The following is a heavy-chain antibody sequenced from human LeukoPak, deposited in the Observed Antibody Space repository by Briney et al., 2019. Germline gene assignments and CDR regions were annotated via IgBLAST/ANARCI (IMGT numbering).Heavy chain of an antibody. CDR1: GFTFIDYD. CDR3: ARGGIQVSGIDEFDY. CDR2: IGIRGDT. J-gene: IGHJ4*02. Sequence: GGSLRLSCAASGFTFIDYDMHWVRQAIGKGLEWVSAIGIRGDTHYSGSVKGRFTISRENDESSLYLQMNSLRAEDTAVYYCARGGIQVSGIDEFDYWGQGTLVTVSS. D-gene: IGHD6-19*01. V-gene: IGHV3-13*01.